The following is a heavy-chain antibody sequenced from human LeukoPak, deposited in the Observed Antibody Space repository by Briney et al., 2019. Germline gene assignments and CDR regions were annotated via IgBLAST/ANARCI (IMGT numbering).Heavy chain of an antibody. CDR1: GGSISSYY. J-gene: IGHJ3*01. CDR3: ASGILTGYYSVDV. CDR2: IYYSGST. Sequence: SETLSLTCTVSGGSISSYYWSWIRQPPGKGLEWIGYIYYSGSTNYNPSLKSRVTISVDTSKNQFSLKLSSVTAADTDVYYCASGILTGYYSVDVWGQGTMVTVSS. V-gene: IGHV4-59*01. D-gene: IGHD3-9*01.